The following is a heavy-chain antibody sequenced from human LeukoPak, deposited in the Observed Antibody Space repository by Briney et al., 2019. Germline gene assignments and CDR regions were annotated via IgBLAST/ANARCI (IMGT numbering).Heavy chain of an antibody. CDR2: IYYSGST. D-gene: IGHD6-19*01. J-gene: IGHJ4*02. V-gene: IGHV4-59*01. CDR3: ARGLGVMGVAGTGEFDY. Sequence: SETLSLTCTGSGGSISSYYWSWLRQPPGKGLEGIGYIYYSGSTNYNPSLKSRVTISVDTSKNQFSLKLSSVTAADTAVYYCARGLGVMGVAGTGEFDYWGQGTLVTVSS. CDR1: GGSISSYY.